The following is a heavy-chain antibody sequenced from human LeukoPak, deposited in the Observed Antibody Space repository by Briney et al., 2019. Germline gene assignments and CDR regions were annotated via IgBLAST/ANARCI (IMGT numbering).Heavy chain of an antibody. J-gene: IGHJ4*02. Sequence: PGGSLRLSCAVSGFTFSNHYMNWVRQAPGKGLEWVSYISSSSSTIYYADSVKGRFTISRDNSKNTLYLQMNSLRAEDTAVYYCAKDSPQTHYYDSSGYYLDRVYWGQGTLVTVSS. CDR1: GFTFSNHY. CDR3: AKDSPQTHYYDSSGYYLDRVY. CDR2: ISSSSSTI. V-gene: IGHV3-48*01. D-gene: IGHD3-22*01.